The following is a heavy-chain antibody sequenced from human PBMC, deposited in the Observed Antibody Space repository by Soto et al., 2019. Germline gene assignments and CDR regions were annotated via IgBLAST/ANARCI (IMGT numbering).Heavy chain of an antibody. V-gene: IGHV4-39*01. D-gene: IGHD2-15*01. Sequence: SETLSLTCTVSGGSVSNSQYFWVWLRQPPGKGLEWIGTLSHSGSVRYNPSLNSPVTISVDTSKNQFSLRLTSVTAADTAVYYCARLEPYCSGGSCYSGSKGWFDPWGQGTLVTVSS. CDR2: LSHSGSV. CDR1: GGSVSNSQYF. J-gene: IGHJ5*02. CDR3: ARLEPYCSGGSCYSGSKGWFDP.